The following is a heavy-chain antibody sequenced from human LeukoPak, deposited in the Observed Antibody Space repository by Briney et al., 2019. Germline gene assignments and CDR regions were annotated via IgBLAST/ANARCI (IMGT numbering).Heavy chain of an antibody. J-gene: IGHJ3*02. CDR3: AREGIAAARNAFDI. Sequence: PSETLSLTCTVSGGSISSSSYYWGWIRQPPGKGLEWIGSIYYSGSTYYNPSLKSRVTISVDTSKNQFSLKLSSVTAADTAVYYCAREGIAAARNAFDIWGQGTMVTVSS. D-gene: IGHD6-13*01. CDR1: GGSISSSSYY. V-gene: IGHV4-39*02. CDR2: IYYSGST.